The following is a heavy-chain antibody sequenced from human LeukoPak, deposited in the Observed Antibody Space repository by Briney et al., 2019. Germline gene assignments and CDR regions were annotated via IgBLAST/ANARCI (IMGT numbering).Heavy chain of an antibody. CDR1: GFIFDDYA. J-gene: IGHJ4*02. Sequence: PGGSLRLSCAASGFIFDDYAMHWVRQAPGKGLEWVSTLAWNSDNVLYADSVKGRFTISRDNARNSLYLQMDSLRPEDTALYFCAKGSGPVRFSGHVLDYWGQGTLVTVSS. CDR3: AKGSGPVRFSGHVLDY. D-gene: IGHD5-12*01. V-gene: IGHV3-9*01. CDR2: LAWNSDNV.